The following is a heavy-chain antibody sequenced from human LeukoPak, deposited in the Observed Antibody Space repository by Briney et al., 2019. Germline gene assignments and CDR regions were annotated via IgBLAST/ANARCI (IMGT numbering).Heavy chain of an antibody. CDR2: IIHIFGTA. Sequence: SVKVSCKASGGTFSSYASTWVRQAPGQGLEWMGGIIHIFGTANYAQKFQGRVTITADKSTSTAYMELSSLRSEDTAVYYCARAVRSEILTGYLYYFDYWGQGALVTVSS. V-gene: IGHV1-69*06. CDR3: ARAVRSEILTGYLYYFDY. CDR1: GGTFSSYA. D-gene: IGHD3-9*01. J-gene: IGHJ4*02.